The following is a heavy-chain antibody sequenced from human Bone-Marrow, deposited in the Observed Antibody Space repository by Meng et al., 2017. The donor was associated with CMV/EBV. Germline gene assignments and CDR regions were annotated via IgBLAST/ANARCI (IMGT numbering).Heavy chain of an antibody. Sequence: GGSLRLSCAASGFTFSTYAMTWVRQAPGKGLEWVSGINWNGGSTGYADSVKGRFTISRDNAKNSLYLQMSSLRAEDTALYYCARGGMSSGWYGPHRLEPFDYWGQGTLVTVSS. CDR1: GFTFSTYA. D-gene: IGHD6-19*01. CDR2: INWNGGST. CDR3: ARGGMSSGWYGPHRLEPFDY. J-gene: IGHJ4*02. V-gene: IGHV3-20*04.